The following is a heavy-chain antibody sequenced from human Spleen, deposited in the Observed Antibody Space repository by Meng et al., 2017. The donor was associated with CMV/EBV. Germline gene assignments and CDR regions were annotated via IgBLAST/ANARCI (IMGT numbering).Heavy chain of an antibody. CDR3: ARDLGALGVVGRPFDY. Sequence: SETLSLTCTVSGGSVSSGSYYWSWIRQPPGKGLEWIGYIYYSGSTNYNPSLKSRVTISVDTSKDQFSLKLSSVTAADTAVYYCARDLGALGVVGRPFDYWGQGTLVTVSS. CDR2: IYYSGST. V-gene: IGHV4-61*01. D-gene: IGHD3-16*01. CDR1: GGSVSSGSYY. J-gene: IGHJ4*02.